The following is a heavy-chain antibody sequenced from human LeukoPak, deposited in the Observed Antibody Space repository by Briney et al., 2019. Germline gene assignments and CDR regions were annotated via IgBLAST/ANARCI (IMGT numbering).Heavy chain of an antibody. D-gene: IGHD5-12*01. CDR1: GFTFSSYA. CDR2: ISYDGSNK. Sequence: GGSLRLSCAASGFTFSSYAMHWVRQAPGKGLEWVAVISYDGSNKYYADSVKGRFTISGDNSKNTLYLQMNSLRAEDTAVYYCARDRGSYSGYDTTGAFDIWGQGTMVTVSS. J-gene: IGHJ3*02. V-gene: IGHV3-30*04. CDR3: ARDRGSYSGYDTTGAFDI.